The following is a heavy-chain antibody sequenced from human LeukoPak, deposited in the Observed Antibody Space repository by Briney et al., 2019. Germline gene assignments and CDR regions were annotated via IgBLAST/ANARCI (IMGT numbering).Heavy chain of an antibody. CDR2: ICPYNRTT. V-gene: IGHV1-18*01. CDR3: ATEGGWQPTDYCHHVY. CDR1: GYTFTNYG. J-gene: IGHJ4*02. D-gene: IGHD2/OR15-2a*01. Sequence: ASVKVSCKASGYTFTNYGITWVRQAPGQGLEWMGWICPYNRTTNYPRTLQGRVTMTTDTSTSTAYIELRSLRSDDTAVYYCATEGGWQPTDYCHHVYWGQGTLVTVSS.